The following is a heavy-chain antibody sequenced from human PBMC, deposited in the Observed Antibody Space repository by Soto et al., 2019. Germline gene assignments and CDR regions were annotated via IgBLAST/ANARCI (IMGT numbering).Heavy chain of an antibody. CDR3: AKDRPEYSSSSDYYGMDV. J-gene: IGHJ6*02. CDR2: ISGSGGST. CDR1: GCTFSSYA. V-gene: IGHV3-23*01. Sequence: PGGSLRLSCAASGCTFSSYAMSWVRQATGKGLKWVSAISGSGGSTYYADSVKGRFTISRDNSKNTLYLQMNSLRAEDTAVYYCAKDRPEYSSSSDYYGMDVWGQGSTVTVSS. D-gene: IGHD6-6*01.